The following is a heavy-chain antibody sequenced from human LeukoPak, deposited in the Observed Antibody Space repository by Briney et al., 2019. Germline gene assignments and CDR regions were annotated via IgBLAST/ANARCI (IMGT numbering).Heavy chain of an antibody. J-gene: IGHJ4*02. Sequence: SETLSLTCTVSGGSISSYYWSWIRQPPGKGLEWIGYIYYSGITNYNPSLKSRVTISVDTSKNQFSLKLSSVTAADTAVYYCARTPRILQSYYFDYWGQGTLVTVSS. D-gene: IGHD5-24*01. CDR1: GGSISSYY. CDR2: IYYSGIT. V-gene: IGHV4-59*01. CDR3: ARTPRILQSYYFDY.